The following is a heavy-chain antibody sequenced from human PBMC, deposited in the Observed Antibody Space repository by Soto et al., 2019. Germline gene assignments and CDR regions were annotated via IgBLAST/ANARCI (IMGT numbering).Heavy chain of an antibody. CDR2: LYGGGST. CDR3: ARERPGDEGDAFDI. Sequence: EVQLVETGGGLIQPGGSLRLSCVASGLTVSSNYMYWVRQAPGKGLEWVSVLYGGGSTHYAGSVKGRFIISRNNSKNTLYLQMNSLRGEDTALYYCARERPGDEGDAFDIWGHGTMVTVSS. CDR1: GLTVSSNY. D-gene: IGHD3-10*01. V-gene: IGHV3-53*02. J-gene: IGHJ3*02.